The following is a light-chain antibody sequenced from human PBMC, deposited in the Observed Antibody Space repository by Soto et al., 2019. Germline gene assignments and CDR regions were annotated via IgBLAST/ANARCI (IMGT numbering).Light chain of an antibody. J-gene: IGKJ1*01. CDR1: QSLLHKNKNTY. CDR2: MTS. Sequence: DIVMTQSPLSLLVTPGEAASISCRSIQSLLHKNKNTYFNWYLKKPGQSPQILIYMTSKRASGVPDRFSGSGSGTYFKLRISRVEAEDAGVYYCMQTLETTRTFGQGTKLEIK. V-gene: IGKV2-28*01. CDR3: MQTLETTRT.